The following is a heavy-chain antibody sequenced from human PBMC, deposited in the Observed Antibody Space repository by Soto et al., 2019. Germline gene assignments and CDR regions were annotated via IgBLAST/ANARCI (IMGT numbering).Heavy chain of an antibody. Sequence: EVQLVESGGGLVQPGGSLRLSCEGSGFTLSDHYLDWVRQAPGKGLEWLGRSRDKGQGYNTAYAASVKGRFTTSRDESTNSVYLQMNSLRTADTAVYYCVRATYFSDSSGYTRCFDHWGQGTLVTVSS. V-gene: IGHV3-72*01. J-gene: IGHJ5*02. CDR2: SRDKGQGYNT. CDR1: GFTLSDHY. CDR3: VRATYFSDSSGYTRCFDH. D-gene: IGHD3-22*01.